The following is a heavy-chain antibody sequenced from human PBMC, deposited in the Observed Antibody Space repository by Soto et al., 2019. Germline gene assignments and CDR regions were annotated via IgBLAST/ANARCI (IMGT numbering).Heavy chain of an antibody. CDR3: AKDLGTDDFWSAYYTYYYMDV. CDR2: ISGSGENT. CDR1: GFTFSSYA. J-gene: IGHJ6*03. Sequence: EVQLLESGGGLVQPGGSLRLSCAASGFTFSSYALNWVRQAPGKGLEWVSVISGSGENTYYADSVKGRFTISRDNSENTLYLQMTSLRAEDTAVYYCAKDLGTDDFWSAYYTYYYMDVWGKGTTVTVSS. V-gene: IGHV3-23*01. D-gene: IGHD3-3*01.